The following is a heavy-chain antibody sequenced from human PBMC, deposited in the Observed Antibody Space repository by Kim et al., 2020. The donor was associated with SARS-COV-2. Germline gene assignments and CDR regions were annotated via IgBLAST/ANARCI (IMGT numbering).Heavy chain of an antibody. V-gene: IGHV4-34*01. CDR3: ARGKQWLVSHYYYYGMDV. D-gene: IGHD6-19*01. Sequence: KSRVTISVDTSKNQFSLKLSSVTAADTAVYYCARGKQWLVSHYYYYGMDVWGQGTTVTVSS. J-gene: IGHJ6*02.